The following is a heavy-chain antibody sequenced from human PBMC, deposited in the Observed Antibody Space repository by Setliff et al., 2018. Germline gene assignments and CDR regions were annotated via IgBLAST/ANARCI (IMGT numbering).Heavy chain of an antibody. Sequence: GASVKVSCKASGYTFTSYGISWVRQAPGQGLEWMGRIIPLFETTNYVEKFQGRVTITADKSTSTAYMELSRLTSEDTAVYYCALEYSNSSPTVYYYMDVWGKGTTVTVSS. D-gene: IGHD6-6*01. CDR3: ALEYSNSSPTVYYYMDV. J-gene: IGHJ6*03. V-gene: IGHV1-69*06. CDR2: IIPLFETT. CDR1: GYTFTSYG.